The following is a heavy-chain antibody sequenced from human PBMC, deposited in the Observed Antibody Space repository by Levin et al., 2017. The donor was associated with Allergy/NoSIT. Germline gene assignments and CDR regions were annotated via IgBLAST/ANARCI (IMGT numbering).Heavy chain of an antibody. CDR3: ARLSRYPPRGRTGYYDY. CDR2: IYHSGST. V-gene: IGHV4-31*03. D-gene: IGHD3-9*01. J-gene: IGHJ4*02. CDR1: GGSISSGNYY. Sequence: SETLSLTCTVSGGSISSGNYYWNWIRQHPGKGLEWIGYIYHSGSTSYDPSLKSRAAISVDTSKNQFSLKLSSVTAADTAVYYCARLSRYPPRGRTGYYDYWGQGTLVTVSS.